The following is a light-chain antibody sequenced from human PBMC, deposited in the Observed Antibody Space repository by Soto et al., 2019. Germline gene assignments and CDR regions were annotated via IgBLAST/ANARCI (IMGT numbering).Light chain of an antibody. Sequence: QSVLTQPASVSGSPGQSITISCTGTSSDVGGYNYVSWYQQHPGKAPKLMIYDVSDRASGVSNRFSGSKSGNTASLTISGLQAEDEADYFCSSYTSSSTPFVFGPGTKVTVL. CDR2: DVS. CDR3: SSYTSSSTPFV. J-gene: IGLJ1*01. CDR1: SSDVGGYNY. V-gene: IGLV2-14*03.